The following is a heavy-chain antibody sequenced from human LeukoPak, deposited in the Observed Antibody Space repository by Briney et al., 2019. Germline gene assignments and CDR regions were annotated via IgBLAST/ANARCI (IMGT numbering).Heavy chain of an antibody. V-gene: IGHV1-8*01. CDR3: ARALLLFEFGGRYSSGWGSY. Sequence: ASVKVSCKASGYTFTSYDINWVRQATGQGLEWMGWMNPNSGNTGYAQKFQGRVTMTRDTSISTAYMELSRLRSDDTAVYYCARALLLFEFGGRYSSGWGSYWGQGTLVTVSS. D-gene: IGHD6-19*01. J-gene: IGHJ4*02. CDR2: MNPNSGNT. CDR1: GYTFTSYD.